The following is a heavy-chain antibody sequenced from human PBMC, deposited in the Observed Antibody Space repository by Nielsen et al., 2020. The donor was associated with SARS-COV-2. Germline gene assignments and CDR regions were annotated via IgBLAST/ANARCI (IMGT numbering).Heavy chain of an antibody. D-gene: IGHD6-13*01. CDR3: ARGIAGEFDP. CDR1: GFTFSSYW. Sequence: GESLKISCAASGFTFSSYWMSWVRQAPGKGLEWVANIKQDGSEKYYVDSVKGRFTISRDNAKNSLYLQMNSLRDEDTAVYYCARGIAGEFDPWGQGTLVTVSS. V-gene: IGHV3-7*01. J-gene: IGHJ5*02. CDR2: IKQDGSEK.